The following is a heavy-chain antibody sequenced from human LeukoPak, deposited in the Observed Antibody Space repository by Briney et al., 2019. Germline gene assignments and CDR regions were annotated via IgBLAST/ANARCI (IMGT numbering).Heavy chain of an antibody. V-gene: IGHV4-39*01. J-gene: IGHJ4*02. CDR1: GGSISSSSYY. D-gene: IGHD5-24*01. CDR3: ARHAPTHGHTTFDY. Sequence: PSETLSLTCTVSGGSISSSSYYWGWIRQPPGKGLEWIGSIYYSGSTYYNPSLKSRVTISVDTSKNRFSLNLSSVTAADTAVYYCARHAPTHGHTTFDYWGQGTLVAVSS. CDR2: IYYSGST.